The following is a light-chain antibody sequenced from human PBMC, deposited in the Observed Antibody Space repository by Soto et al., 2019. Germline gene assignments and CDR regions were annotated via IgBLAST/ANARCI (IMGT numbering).Light chain of an antibody. J-gene: IGKJ4*01. CDR2: AKS. CDR3: QQTYRTPLT. CDR1: QTIRSH. V-gene: IGKV1-39*01. Sequence: DIQMTQFPFSLSASVGARVTITCRASQTIRSHLNWYQQKPGEAPKIVIYAKSTLQSGVPSRFNGSVSGTDFTLTISSLQPEEFATDDCQQTYRTPLTVGGGTKVDIK.